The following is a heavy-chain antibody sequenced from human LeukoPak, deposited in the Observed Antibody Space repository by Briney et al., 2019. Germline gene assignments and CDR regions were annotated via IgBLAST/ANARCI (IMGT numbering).Heavy chain of an antibody. V-gene: IGHV3-66*04. Sequence: PGGSLRLSCAASGFTVNSDYMNWVRQAPGKGLESVSIIYRGDNTYYADSVKGRFTISRDNSKNTPYLQMDSLRVEDTAVYYCARHLYGVGIEYWGQGTLVTVSS. D-gene: IGHD4-17*01. CDR2: IYRGDNT. CDR1: GFTVNSDY. CDR3: ARHLYGVGIEY. J-gene: IGHJ4*02.